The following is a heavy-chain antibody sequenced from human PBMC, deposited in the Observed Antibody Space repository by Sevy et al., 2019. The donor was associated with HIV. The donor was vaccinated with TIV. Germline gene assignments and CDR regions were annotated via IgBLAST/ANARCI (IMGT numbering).Heavy chain of an antibody. V-gene: IGHV3-11*01. CDR3: ARDHVKDGDLGDYYYFAMDV. J-gene: IGHJ6*02. CDR1: GFTLSDYY. CDR2: ISGSDNTK. Sequence: GGSLRLSCAASGFTLSDYYMSWIRQAPGKGVEWVSYISGSDNTKYYADSVKGRFTISRDNAKNSLYLQMNSLRAEDTAVYYCARDHVKDGDLGDYYYFAMDVWGQGTTVTVSS. D-gene: IGHD4-17*01.